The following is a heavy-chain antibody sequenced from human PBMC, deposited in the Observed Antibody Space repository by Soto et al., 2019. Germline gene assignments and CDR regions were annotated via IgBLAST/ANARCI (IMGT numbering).Heavy chain of an antibody. D-gene: IGHD3-22*01. J-gene: IGHJ1*01. V-gene: IGHV3-30-3*01. Sequence: PGVSLRLSCAASGFSFSTNAMNWVRQAPGKGLEWVAVISYDGSNKYYADSVKGRFTISRDNSKNTLYLQMNSLRAEDTAVYYCVRGGDSSGYYYRQYFQHWGQGTLVTVSS. CDR1: GFSFSTNA. CDR2: ISYDGSNK. CDR3: VRGGDSSGYYYRQYFQH.